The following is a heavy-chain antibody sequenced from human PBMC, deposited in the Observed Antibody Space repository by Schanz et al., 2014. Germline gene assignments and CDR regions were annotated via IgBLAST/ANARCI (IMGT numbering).Heavy chain of an antibody. Sequence: QVPLVESGGGVVQFGRSLRLSCVASGFTFSIYGMHWVRQAPGKGLEWVAVIWYDENNKYYADSVKGRFTMSRDNSKNTLYLQMNSLRAEDTAVYYCARANYRRKINFDYWGRGTLVTVSS. V-gene: IGHV3-33*01. CDR1: GFTFSIYG. CDR3: ARANYRRKINFDY. CDR2: IWYDENNK. J-gene: IGHJ4*02. D-gene: IGHD3-10*01.